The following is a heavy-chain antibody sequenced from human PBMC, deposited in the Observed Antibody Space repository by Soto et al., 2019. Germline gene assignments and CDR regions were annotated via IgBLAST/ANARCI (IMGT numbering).Heavy chain of an antibody. CDR3: ARDLYGDYYYCYGMDV. V-gene: IGHV1-2*02. Sequence: ASVKVSCKASGYTFTGYYMHWVRQAPGQGLEWMGWINPNSGGTNYAQRFQGRVTMTRDTSISTAYMELSRLRSDDTAVYYCARDLYGDYYYCYGMDVWGQGTTVTVSS. D-gene: IGHD4-17*01. CDR1: GYTFTGYY. CDR2: INPNSGGT. J-gene: IGHJ6*02.